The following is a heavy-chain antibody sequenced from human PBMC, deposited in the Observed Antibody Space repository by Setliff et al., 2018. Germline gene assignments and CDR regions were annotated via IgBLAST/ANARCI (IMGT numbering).Heavy chain of an antibody. V-gene: IGHV2-5*02. CDR1: GFSLTTSGVG. J-gene: IGHJ4*02. D-gene: IGHD2-2*01. Sequence: SGPTLVNPTQTLTLTCTFSGFSLTTSGVGVGWVRQPPGKALEWLAIIFWDDDERYSPSLKNRLTITKDSLKRQVVLTMTNVDPVDTATYYCVHRPGYCFTTTCWNFDYWGQGALVTSPQ. CDR3: VHRPGYCFTTTCWNFDY. CDR2: IFWDDDE.